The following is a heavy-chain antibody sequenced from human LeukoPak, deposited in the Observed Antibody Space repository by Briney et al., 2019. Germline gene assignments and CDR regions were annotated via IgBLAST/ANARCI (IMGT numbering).Heavy chain of an antibody. D-gene: IGHD6-19*01. CDR2: IGANGGPK. CDR3: AKDSGYSTGWYAVDY. CDR1: GFTFNNYA. V-gene: IGHV3-23*01. Sequence: GGSLRLSCAASGFTFNNYAMGWVRQAPGQGLEWVSAIGANGGPKYYTDSVKGRFTISRDSSKNTPYLQMNSLRADDTAVYYCAKDSGYSTGWYAVDYCGQGTLVTVSS. J-gene: IGHJ4*02.